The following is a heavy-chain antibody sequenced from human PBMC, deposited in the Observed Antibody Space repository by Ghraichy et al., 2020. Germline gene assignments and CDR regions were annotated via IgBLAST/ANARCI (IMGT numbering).Heavy chain of an antibody. D-gene: IGHD2-15*01. CDR1: GDFISSYC. Sequence: SETPSLTCSVSGDFISSYCWSWIRQPPGKGLEYIGYIYHSGSANYNPSLKSRLTLSVDTSRNQFSLKLSSVTAADTAVYYCARQVVGRRLFDYWGQGILVTVSS. J-gene: IGHJ4*02. CDR3: ARQVVGRRLFDY. CDR2: IYHSGSA. V-gene: IGHV4-59*01.